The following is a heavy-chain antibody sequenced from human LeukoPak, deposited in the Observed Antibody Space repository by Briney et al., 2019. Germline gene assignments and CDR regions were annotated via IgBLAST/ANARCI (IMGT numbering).Heavy chain of an antibody. CDR3: ARGLKITMVRGVTQPFDY. V-gene: IGHV4-34*01. CDR1: GGSFSGYY. J-gene: IGHJ4*02. CDR2: INHSGST. Sequence: SETLSLTCAVYGGSFSGYYWSWIRQPPGKGLEWIGEINHSGSTNYNPSLKSRVTISVDTSKNQFSLKLSSVTAADTAVYYCARGLKITMVRGVTQPFDYWGQGTLVTVSS. D-gene: IGHD3-10*01.